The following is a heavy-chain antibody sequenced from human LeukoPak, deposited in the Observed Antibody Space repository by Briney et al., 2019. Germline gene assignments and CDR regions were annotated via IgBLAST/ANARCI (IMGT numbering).Heavy chain of an antibody. CDR2: LSNDGRDK. D-gene: IGHD6-25*01. Sequence: PGGSLRLSCAASGFTFTRYPMHWVRQTPGKGLEWVTVLSNDGRDKHYADSVKGRFTVSRDNSKNTLYLQMNSLRVEDTAVYYCARDAQIAAADYYFDYWGQGTLVTVSS. J-gene: IGHJ4*02. CDR1: GFTFTRYP. CDR3: ARDAQIAAADYYFDY. V-gene: IGHV3-30*04.